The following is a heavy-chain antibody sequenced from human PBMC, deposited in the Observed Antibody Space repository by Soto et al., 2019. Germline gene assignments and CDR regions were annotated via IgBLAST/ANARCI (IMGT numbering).Heavy chain of an antibody. CDR3: ATSRPPDPHGFDS. Sequence: QEQVVESGGGVVQPGRSLRLSCAASGFTFSTYAMHWVRQAPGEGLEWVAAIWYDGSEKYYTDSVKGRFTISRDNSRNTLYLQMNSLRAEDTAMYYCATSRPPDPHGFDSWGQGTLVTVSS. CDR2: IWYDGSEK. V-gene: IGHV3-33*01. CDR1: GFTFSTYA. J-gene: IGHJ4*02.